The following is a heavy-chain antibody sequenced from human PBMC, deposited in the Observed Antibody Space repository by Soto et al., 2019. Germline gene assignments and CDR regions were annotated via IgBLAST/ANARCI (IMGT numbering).Heavy chain of an antibody. CDR3: AREGIYCSGGSCYPHFDY. J-gene: IGHJ4*02. CDR1: GFTFGSYG. V-gene: IGHV3-33*01. Sequence: QVQLVESGGGVVQPGRSLRLSCAASGFTFGSYGMHWVRQAPGKGLEWVAVIWYDGSNKYYADSVKGRFTISRDNSKNTLYLQMNSLRAEDTAVYYCAREGIYCSGGSCYPHFDYWGQGTLVTVSS. CDR2: IWYDGSNK. D-gene: IGHD2-15*01.